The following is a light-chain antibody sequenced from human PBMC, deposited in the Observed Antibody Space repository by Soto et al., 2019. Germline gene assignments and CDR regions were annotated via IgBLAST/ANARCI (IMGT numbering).Light chain of an antibody. V-gene: IGLV2-8*01. Sequence: QSVLTQPPSASGSPGQSVTISCTGTTSDVGYYNYVSWYQQHPGKAPKLMIYEVTKRPSGVPDRFSGSKSGNTASLTVSGLEAEDEADYYCSSYAVSNNVIFGGGTKVTVL. CDR3: SSYAVSNNVI. CDR1: TSDVGYYNY. J-gene: IGLJ2*01. CDR2: EVT.